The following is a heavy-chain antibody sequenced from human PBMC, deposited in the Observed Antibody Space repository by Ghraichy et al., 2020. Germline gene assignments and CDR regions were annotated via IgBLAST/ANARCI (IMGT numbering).Heavy chain of an antibody. V-gene: IGHV3-48*03. D-gene: IGHD3-3*01. J-gene: IGHJ6*02. CDR1: GFTFSSYE. CDR3: ARAPQTYYDFWSGYSPTYYYYGMDV. CDR2: ISSSGSTI. Sequence: GGSLRLSCAASGFTFSSYEMNWVRQAPGKGLEWVSYISSSGSTIYYADSVKGRFTISRDNAKNSLYLQMNSLRAEDTAVYYCARAPQTYYDFWSGYSPTYYYYGMDVWGQGTTVTVSS.